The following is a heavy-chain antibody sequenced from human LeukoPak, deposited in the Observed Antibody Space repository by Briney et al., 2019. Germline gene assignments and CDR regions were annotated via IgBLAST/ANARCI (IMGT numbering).Heavy chain of an antibody. Sequence: GGSLRLSCAASGFTFSSYAMSWVRQAPGKGLEWVSVIGGSGGSTSYADSVKGRFTISRDNSMNTLYLQMNSLRAEDTAVYYCAKDPFSYYYGSGDDYWGQGTLVTVSS. CDR2: IGGSGGST. CDR3: AKDPFSYYYGSGDDY. J-gene: IGHJ4*02. V-gene: IGHV3-23*01. D-gene: IGHD3-10*01. CDR1: GFTFSSYA.